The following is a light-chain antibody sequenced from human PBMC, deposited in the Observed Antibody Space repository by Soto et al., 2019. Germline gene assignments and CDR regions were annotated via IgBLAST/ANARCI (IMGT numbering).Light chain of an antibody. CDR1: SSDVGSYNL. CDR2: EDS. V-gene: IGLV2-23*01. CDR3: CSYAGRSSWV. J-gene: IGLJ2*01. Sequence: QSALTQPASVSGSPGQSITISCTGTSSDVGSYNLVSWYQHHPGKAPKVIIYEDSKRTSGASNRFSGSKSGNTASLTISGLQAEDEADYYCCSYAGRSSWVFGGGTKLTVL.